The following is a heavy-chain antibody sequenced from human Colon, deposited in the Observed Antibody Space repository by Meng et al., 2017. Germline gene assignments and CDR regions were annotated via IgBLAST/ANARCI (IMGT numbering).Heavy chain of an antibody. V-gene: IGHV1-46*01. J-gene: IGHJ4*02. D-gene: IGHD3-16*01. CDR1: GYTFTNYY. CDR2: INPSGGSA. Sequence: QVQLGQSGAEVKKPGASGKVSCKASGYTFTNYYLHWVRQAPGQGLEWMGIINPSGGSATYAQKFQGRVTMTRDTSTTTVYMEVSSLRSEDTAVYYCARNMGPGYSEYWGQGTLVTVSS. CDR3: ARNMGPGYSEY.